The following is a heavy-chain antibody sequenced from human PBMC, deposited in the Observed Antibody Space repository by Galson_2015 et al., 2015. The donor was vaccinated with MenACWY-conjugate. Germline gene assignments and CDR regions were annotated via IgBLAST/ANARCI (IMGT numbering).Heavy chain of an antibody. CDR2: ISHYNGNT. Sequence: SVKVSCKASGYTFTNYDITWVRQAPGQGLELMGWISHYNGNTRFGEKVQGRVSMTTDTSTNTAYMELRSLRSDDTAVYYCARVFLRDSGSNPNWLDPWGQGTLVTVSS. CDR1: GYTFTNYD. J-gene: IGHJ5*02. V-gene: IGHV1-18*04. CDR3: ARVFLRDSGSNPNWLDP. D-gene: IGHD3-10*01.